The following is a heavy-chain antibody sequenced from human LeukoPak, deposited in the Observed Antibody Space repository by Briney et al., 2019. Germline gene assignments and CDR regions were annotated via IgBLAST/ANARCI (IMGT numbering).Heavy chain of an antibody. D-gene: IGHD3-10*01. CDR1: GFTVSSNY. CDR2: IYSGGST. J-gene: IGHJ3*02. CDR3: ARRFTMVRGVIIDDFAFDI. Sequence: PGGSLRLSCAASGFTVSSNYMSWVRQAPGKGLEWVSVIYSGGSTSYADSVKGRFTISRDNSKNTLYLQMNSLRAEDTAVYYCARRFTMVRGVIIDDFAFDIWGQGTMVTVSS. V-gene: IGHV3-66*04.